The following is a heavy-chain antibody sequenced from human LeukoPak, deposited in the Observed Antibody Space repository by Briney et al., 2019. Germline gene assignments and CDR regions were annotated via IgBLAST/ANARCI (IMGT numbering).Heavy chain of an antibody. CDR2: VYYSGST. CDR3: ARGGLYCSGGSCYPTYYFDY. V-gene: IGHV4-61*01. D-gene: IGHD2-15*01. CDR1: GGSVSSGSYY. Sequence: PSETLSLTCTVSGGSVSSGSYYWSWIRQPPGKGLEWIGYVYYSGSTNYNPSLKSRVTISVDTSKNQFSLKLSSVTAADTAVYYCARGGLYCSGGSCYPTYYFDYWGQGTLVTVSS. J-gene: IGHJ4*02.